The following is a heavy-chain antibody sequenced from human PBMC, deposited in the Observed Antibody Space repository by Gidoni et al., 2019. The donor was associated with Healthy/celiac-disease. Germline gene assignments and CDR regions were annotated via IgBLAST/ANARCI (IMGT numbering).Heavy chain of an antibody. CDR2: ISYDGSNK. CDR3: ARDLAYYYDSSGYYGLGSGYFDY. CDR1: GFTFSSYA. V-gene: IGHV3-30*01. Sequence: SCAASGFTFSSYAMHWVRQAPGKGLEWVAVISYDGSNKSYADSVKGRFTISRDNSKNTLYLQMNSLRAEDTAVYYCARDLAYYYDSSGYYGLGSGYFDYWGQGTLVTVSS. J-gene: IGHJ4*02. D-gene: IGHD3-22*01.